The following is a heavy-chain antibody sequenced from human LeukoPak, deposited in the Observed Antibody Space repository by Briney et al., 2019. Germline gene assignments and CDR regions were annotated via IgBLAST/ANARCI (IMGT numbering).Heavy chain of an antibody. Sequence: SETLSLTCSVSGDSIFNSNSYWSWMRQPAGKGLEWIGHIFSRGNTNYNPSLKSRVTISVDMSKNQFSLILSSVTAADTAVYYCARDRDMGGGNYFRVFYFESWGQGTLVTVSS. CDR3: ARDRDMGGGNYFRVFYFES. D-gene: IGHD3-16*01. V-gene: IGHV4-61*09. CDR1: GDSIFNSNSY. J-gene: IGHJ4*02. CDR2: IFSRGNT.